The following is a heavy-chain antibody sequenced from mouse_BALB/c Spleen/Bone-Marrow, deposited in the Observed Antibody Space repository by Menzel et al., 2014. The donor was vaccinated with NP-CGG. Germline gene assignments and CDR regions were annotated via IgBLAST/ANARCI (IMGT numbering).Heavy chain of an antibody. D-gene: IGHD1-2*01. CDR2: LRLKSENYAT. J-gene: IGHJ1*01. Sequence: EPEGGLGQVGGPLKFSWVPLGLIFSTSWLSWVRRPPEKGLEWVVELRLKSENYATHYAESVKGKFTISRDDFKSRLYLQMNSLRAEDTGIYYCTRTATWYFDVWGAGTTVTVSS. CDR3: TRTATWYFDV. V-gene: IGHV6-3*02. CDR1: GLIFSTSW.